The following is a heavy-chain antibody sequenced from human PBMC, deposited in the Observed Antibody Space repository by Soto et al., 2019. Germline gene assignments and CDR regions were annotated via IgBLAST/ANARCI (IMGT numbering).Heavy chain of an antibody. CDR2: ISSDGSDK. Sequence: QVQLVESGGGVVQPGRSLRLSCAASGFSFSNCGMHWVRQAPGKGLEWVAAISSDGSDKYYSESVKGRFTISRANSKNTLFLQMNSLRVEDTDVYYCVNGREVARQALDYWGQGTLVTVSS. J-gene: IGHJ4*02. V-gene: IGHV3-30*03. CDR1: GFSFSNCG. D-gene: IGHD2-15*01. CDR3: VNGREVARQALDY.